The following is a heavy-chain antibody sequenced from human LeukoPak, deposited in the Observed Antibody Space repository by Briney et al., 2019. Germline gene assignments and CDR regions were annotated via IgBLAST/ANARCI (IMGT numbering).Heavy chain of an antibody. V-gene: IGHV3-74*01. D-gene: IGHD3-22*01. Sequence: PGGSLRLSCAASGFTFSSYAMSWVRQAPGKGLEWVSRINPDGSTTTYADSVKGRCTISRDNVKNTVYLQMNSLRAEDTAVYYCARVLSGSWDWFDPWGQGTLVTVSS. CDR3: ARVLSGSWDWFDP. CDR1: GFTFSSYA. J-gene: IGHJ5*02. CDR2: INPDGSTT.